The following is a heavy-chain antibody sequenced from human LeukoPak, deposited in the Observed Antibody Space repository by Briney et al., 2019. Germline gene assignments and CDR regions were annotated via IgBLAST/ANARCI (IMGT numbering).Heavy chain of an antibody. J-gene: IGHJ6*03. V-gene: IGHV3-21*01. D-gene: IGHD3-3*01. CDR1: GFTFSSYS. Sequence: GGSLRLSCAASGFTFSSYSMNWVRQAPGKGLAWFSSSSSSSSYIYYADSVKGRFTISRDNAKNSLYLQMNSLRAEDTAVYYCAREISRWQTYYYYYMDVWGKGTTVTVSS. CDR2: SSSSSSYI. CDR3: AREISRWQTYYYYYMDV.